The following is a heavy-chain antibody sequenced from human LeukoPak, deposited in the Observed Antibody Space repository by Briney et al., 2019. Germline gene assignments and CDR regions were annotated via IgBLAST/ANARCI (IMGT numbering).Heavy chain of an antibody. CDR3: ASSPPYDYVWGSYRYYDAFDI. J-gene: IGHJ3*02. V-gene: IGHV4-39*07. CDR2: IYYSGST. Sequence: SETLSLTCTVSGGSISSSSYYWGWIRQPPGEGLEWIGSIYYSGSTYYNPSLKSRVTISVDTSKNQFSLKLSSVTAADTAVYYCASSPPYDYVWGSYRYYDAFDIWGQGTMVTVSS. CDR1: GGSISSSSYY. D-gene: IGHD3-16*02.